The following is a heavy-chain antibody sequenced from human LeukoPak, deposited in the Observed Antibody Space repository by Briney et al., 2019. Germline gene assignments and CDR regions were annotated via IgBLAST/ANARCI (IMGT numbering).Heavy chain of an antibody. CDR2: INPNSGGT. J-gene: IGHJ4*02. Sequence: GASVKVSCKASGYTFTGYYMHWVRQAPGQGLEWMGWINPNSGGTNYAQKFQGRVTMTRDTSISTAYMELSRLRSDDTAVYYCARGVPSEYDSSGYIADLPDYWGQGTLVTVSS. CDR1: GYTFTGYY. V-gene: IGHV1-2*02. D-gene: IGHD3-22*01. CDR3: ARGVPSEYDSSGYIADLPDY.